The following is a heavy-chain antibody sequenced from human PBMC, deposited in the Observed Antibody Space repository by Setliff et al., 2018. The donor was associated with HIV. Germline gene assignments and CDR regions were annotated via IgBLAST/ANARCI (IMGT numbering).Heavy chain of an antibody. Sequence: GASVKVSCKASGYTFTSYYIHWVRQAPGQGLEWMGIIYPRGGGTTYAQTFQGRATMTSDTSTSTVYMELSSLRSEDTAMYFCAWGTQRPIDSWGQGTLVTVSS. J-gene: IGHJ4*02. CDR3: AWGTQRPIDS. V-gene: IGHV1-46*03. CDR2: IYPRGGGT. CDR1: GYTFTSYY. D-gene: IGHD3-16*01.